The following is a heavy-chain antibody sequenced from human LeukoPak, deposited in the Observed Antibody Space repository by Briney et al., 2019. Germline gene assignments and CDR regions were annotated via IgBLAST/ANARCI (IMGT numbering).Heavy chain of an antibody. CDR2: ISSSGSTI. J-gene: IGHJ4*02. Sequence: GGSLRLSCAASGFTFSSYEMNWVRQAPGKGLEWVSYISSSGSTIYYADSVKGRFTISRDNAKNSLYLQMNSLRAEDTAVYYCARGDSGGYYFDYSGQGTLVTVSS. CDR3: ARGDSGGYYFDY. V-gene: IGHV3-48*03. D-gene: IGHD1-26*01. CDR1: GFTFSSYE.